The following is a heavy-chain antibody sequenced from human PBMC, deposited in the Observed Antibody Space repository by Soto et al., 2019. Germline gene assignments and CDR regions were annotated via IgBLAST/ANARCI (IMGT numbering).Heavy chain of an antibody. D-gene: IGHD5-12*01. CDR1: GFTFSDYY. J-gene: IGHJ6*02. V-gene: IGHV3-11*01. Sequence: GGSLRLSCAASGFTFSDYYMTWIRQAPGKGLEWLSYISSGGITIYYADSVKGRFTVSRDNAKNSMYLQMNNLRVEDTAVYYCAGDTAINYDRDVCGQETTFSVCS. CDR2: ISSGGITI. CDR3: AGDTAINYDRDV.